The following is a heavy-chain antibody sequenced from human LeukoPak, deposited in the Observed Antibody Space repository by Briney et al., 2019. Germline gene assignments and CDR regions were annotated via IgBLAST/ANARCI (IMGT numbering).Heavy chain of an antibody. CDR1: GYTFTSYG. J-gene: IGHJ5*02. CDR3: AKIREYWTGSHNYFDP. CDR2: IGAYNGKT. D-gene: IGHD2-8*02. Sequence: GASVKVSCKASGYTFTSYGISWVRQAPGQGLEWMGWIGAYNGKTGYAQKFQDRVTMTTDTSTSTAYMELRGLRSDGTAVYYCAKIREYWTGSHNYFDPWGQGTLVIVSS. V-gene: IGHV1-18*01.